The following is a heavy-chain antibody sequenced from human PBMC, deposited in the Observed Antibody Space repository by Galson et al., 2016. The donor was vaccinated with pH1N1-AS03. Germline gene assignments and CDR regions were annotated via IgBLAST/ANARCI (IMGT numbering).Heavy chain of an antibody. J-gene: IGHJ4*02. CDR2: VHYSGTT. Sequence: ETLSLSCAVSGGSMTSPDWWTWVRQPPGKGLEWIGEVHYSGTTSYNPSLNSRVTMSIDKSNNQFSLNLGSVTAADTAVYFCASAGYHTPGYHYWGQGALVTVPS. CDR3: ASAGYHTPGYHY. CDR1: GGSMTSPDW. V-gene: IGHV4-4*01. D-gene: IGHD3-16*02.